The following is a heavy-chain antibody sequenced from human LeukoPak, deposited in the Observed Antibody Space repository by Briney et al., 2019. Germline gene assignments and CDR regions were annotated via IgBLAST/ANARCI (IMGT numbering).Heavy chain of an antibody. J-gene: IGHJ5*02. Sequence: GGSLRLSCAASGFTFSDYNMRWIRQAPGKGLEWVSSISRSGSTKYYADSVKGRFTISRDNAKNSLFLQMNSLRAEDTAVYYCARDLQYSSGWYWGFDPWGQGTLVTVSS. CDR3: ARDLQYSSGWYWGFDP. V-gene: IGHV3-11*01. D-gene: IGHD6-19*01. CDR2: ISRSGSTK. CDR1: GFTFSDYN.